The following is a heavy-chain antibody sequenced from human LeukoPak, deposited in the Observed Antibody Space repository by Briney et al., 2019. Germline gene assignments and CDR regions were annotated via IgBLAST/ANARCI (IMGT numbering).Heavy chain of an antibody. J-gene: IGHJ4*02. V-gene: IGHV4-4*07. CDR2: IHTSGST. D-gene: IGHD6-6*01. CDR1: GGSISSYY. Sequence: SETLSLTCTVSGGSISSYYWSWIWQPAGKGLEWIGRIHTSGSTDYNPSLKSRVTMSVDTSKNQFSLKLRSVTAADTAVYYCAREGSATARPFVSNDYWGQGTLVTVSS. CDR3: AREGSATARPFVSNDY.